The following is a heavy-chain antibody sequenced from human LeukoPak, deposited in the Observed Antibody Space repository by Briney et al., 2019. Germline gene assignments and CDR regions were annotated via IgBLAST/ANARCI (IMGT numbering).Heavy chain of an antibody. CDR1: GYTFTGYY. Sequence: ASVKVSCKASGYTFTGYYMHWVRQAPGQGLEWMGWINPNSGGTNYAQKFQGRVTMTRDTSISTAYMELSRLRSDDTAVYYCARTFTIPTGYYGDYEDDYWGQGTLVTVSS. D-gene: IGHD4-17*01. J-gene: IGHJ4*02. CDR2: INPNSGGT. V-gene: IGHV1-2*02. CDR3: ARTFTIPTGYYGDYEDDY.